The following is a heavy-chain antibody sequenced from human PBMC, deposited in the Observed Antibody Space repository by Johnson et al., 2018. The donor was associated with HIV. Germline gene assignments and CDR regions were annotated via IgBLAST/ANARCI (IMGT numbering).Heavy chain of an antibody. Sequence: QVQLVESGGGVVQPGGSLRLSCAASGFSFGDYYMSWIRQAPGKGLEWISYISSDGSTIDYADSVKGRFTISRDNGNNSLYLQMNSLRAEDAAVYYCTGRDLLRAFDIWGQGTMVTVSS. CDR1: GFSFGDYY. J-gene: IGHJ3*02. D-gene: IGHD2-15*01. CDR3: TGRDLLRAFDI. V-gene: IGHV3-11*04. CDR2: ISSDGSTI.